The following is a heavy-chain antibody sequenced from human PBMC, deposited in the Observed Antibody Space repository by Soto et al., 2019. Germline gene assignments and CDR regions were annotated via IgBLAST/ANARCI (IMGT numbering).Heavy chain of an antibody. Sequence: SETLSLTCAVYGGSFSGYYWSWIRQPPGKGLEWIGEINHSGSTNYNPSLKSRVTISVDTSKNQFSLKLSSVTAADTAVYYCARESATVTTDYWGQGTLVTVSS. CDR3: ARESATVTTDY. CDR2: INHSGST. J-gene: IGHJ4*02. V-gene: IGHV4-34*01. D-gene: IGHD4-17*01. CDR1: GGSFSGYY.